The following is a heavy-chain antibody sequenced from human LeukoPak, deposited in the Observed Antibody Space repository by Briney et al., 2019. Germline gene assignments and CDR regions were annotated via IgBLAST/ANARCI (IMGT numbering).Heavy chain of an antibody. CDR2: IYYTGST. V-gene: IGHV4-59*01. CDR3: ATGRAYISVDY. CDR1: GGSISSYY. Sequence: SETLSLTCTVSGGSISSYYWSWIRQPPGKGLEWIGCIYYTGSTNYNPSLKSRVTISVDTSKNQFSLKLSSVTAADTAVYYCATGRAYISVDYWGQGTLVTVSS. J-gene: IGHJ4*02. D-gene: IGHD6-19*01.